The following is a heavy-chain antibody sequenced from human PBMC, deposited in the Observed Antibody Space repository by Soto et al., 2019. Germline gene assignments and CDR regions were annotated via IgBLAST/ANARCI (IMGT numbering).Heavy chain of an antibody. CDR1: GFTFSSYG. J-gene: IGHJ3*02. V-gene: IGHV3-30*18. CDR2: ISYDGSNK. Sequence: QVQLVESGGGVVQPGRSLRLSCAASGFTFSSYGMHWVRQAPGKGLEWVAVISYDGSNKYYADSVKGRFTISRDNSKNTLYLQMNSLRAEDTAVYYCAKDLLRFLEWLLPSTNAFDIWGQGTMVTVSS. CDR3: AKDLLRFLEWLLPSTNAFDI. D-gene: IGHD3-3*01.